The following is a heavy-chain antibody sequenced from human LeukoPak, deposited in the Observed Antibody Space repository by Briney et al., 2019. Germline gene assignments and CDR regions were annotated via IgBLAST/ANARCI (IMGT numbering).Heavy chain of an antibody. J-gene: IGHJ4*02. Sequence: GASVKVSCKVSGYTLTELSMHWVRQAPGKGLEWMGGFDPEDGETIYAQKFQGRVTMTTDTSTSTAYMELRSLRSDDTAVYYCASGPTYYMVPYFDYWGQGTLVTVSS. V-gene: IGHV1-24*01. D-gene: IGHD4/OR15-4a*01. CDR3: ASGPTYYMVPYFDY. CDR2: FDPEDGET. CDR1: GYTLTELS.